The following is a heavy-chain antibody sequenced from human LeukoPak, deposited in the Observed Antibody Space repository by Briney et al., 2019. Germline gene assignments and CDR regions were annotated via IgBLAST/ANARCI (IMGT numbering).Heavy chain of an antibody. V-gene: IGHV4-59*08. J-gene: IGHJ4*02. CDR1: GGSISSYY. Sequence: ASETLSLTCTVSGGSISSYYWSWIRQPPGKGLEWIGYIYYSGSTNYNPSLKSRVTISVDTSKNQFSLKLSSVTAADTAVYYCARGGIVLMVYAARSFDYWGQGTLVTVSS. CDR2: IYYSGST. CDR3: ARGGIVLMVYAARSFDY. D-gene: IGHD2-8*01.